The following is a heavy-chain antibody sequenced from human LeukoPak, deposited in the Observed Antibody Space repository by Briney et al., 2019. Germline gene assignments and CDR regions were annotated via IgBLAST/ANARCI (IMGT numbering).Heavy chain of an antibody. CDR2: IGSSSSTI. J-gene: IGHJ4*02. CDR1: GITFSRYS. D-gene: IGHD2-2*02. Sequence: PGGSLRLSCAASGITFSRYSMNWVRQAPGKGLEWFSYIGSSSSTIYYADSVKGRFTISRDNSKNTLYLQMNSLRAEDTAVYYCARDSQTVPAAIWSGFDYWGQGTLVTVSS. V-gene: IGHV3-48*01. CDR3: ARDSQTVPAAIWSGFDY.